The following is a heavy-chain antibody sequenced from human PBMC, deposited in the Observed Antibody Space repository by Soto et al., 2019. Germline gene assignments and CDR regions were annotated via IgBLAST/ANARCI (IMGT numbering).Heavy chain of an antibody. D-gene: IGHD3-10*01. Sequence: GGSLRLCCAASGFTFDDYAMHWVRKAPGKGLKRVSDISWNSGSIGYADTVKGRLTISRDNAKNSLYLQMNSLRAEDTALYYCATDHGSRSYYRFDYWGKGT. CDR3: ATDHGSRSYYRFDY. CDR2: ISWNSGSI. J-gene: IGHJ4*02. V-gene: IGHV3-9*01. CDR1: GFTFDDYA.